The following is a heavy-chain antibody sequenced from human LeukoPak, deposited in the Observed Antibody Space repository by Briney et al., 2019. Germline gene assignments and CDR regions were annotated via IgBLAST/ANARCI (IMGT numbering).Heavy chain of an antibody. CDR3: AKGVTGLTPWFGELLSNSYYSMDV. J-gene: IGHJ6*02. V-gene: IGHV3-23*01. Sequence: GGSLRLSCAASGFTFSSYAMSWVRQAPGKGLEWVSSLSGSGDSTYFADSVKGRFAISRDNSNNTLYLQMNSLRAGDTAVYFCAKGVTGLTPWFGELLSNSYYSMDVWGQGTAVTVSS. CDR1: GFTFSSYA. CDR2: LSGSGDST. D-gene: IGHD3-10*01.